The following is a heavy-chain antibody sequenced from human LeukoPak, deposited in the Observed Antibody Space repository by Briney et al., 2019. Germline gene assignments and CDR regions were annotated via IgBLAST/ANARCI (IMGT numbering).Heavy chain of an antibody. J-gene: IGHJ4*02. CDR1: GFSLSTSGMC. D-gene: IGHD6-19*01. CDR2: IDWDDDK. Sequence: SGPALVKPTQTLTLTCTFSGFSLSTSGMCVSWIRQPPGKVLEWLARIDWDDDKYYSTSLKTRLTISKDTSKNQVVLTMTNMDPVDTATYYCARIRRYSSGWYWVDYWGQGTLVTVSS. V-gene: IGHV2-70*11. CDR3: ARIRRYSSGWYWVDY.